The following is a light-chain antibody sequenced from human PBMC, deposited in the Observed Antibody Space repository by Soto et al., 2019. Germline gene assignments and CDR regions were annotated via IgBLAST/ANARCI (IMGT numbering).Light chain of an antibody. CDR2: DAS. V-gene: IGKV1-33*01. Sequence: DIQMTQSPSSLSASVGDRVTITCQASHDITRYLNLYQHKPGKAPKLMICDASILEAGVPSRFSGSGAGTEFIFTISSLQPEDVATYYWQKCDYLPIFGHGTPVDFK. CDR3: QKCDYLPI. J-gene: IGKJ3*01. CDR1: HDITRY.